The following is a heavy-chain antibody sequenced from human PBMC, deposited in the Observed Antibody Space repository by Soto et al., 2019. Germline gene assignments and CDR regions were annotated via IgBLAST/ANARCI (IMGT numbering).Heavy chain of an antibody. CDR2: IIPIFGTA. J-gene: IGHJ6*02. CDR1: GGTFSSYA. V-gene: IGHV1-69*13. CDR3: ARPLRRREYYYYGMDV. Sequence: SVKVSCKASGGTFSSYAISWVRQAPGQGLEWMGGIIPIFGTANYAQKFQGRVTITADESTSTAYMELSSLRSEDTAVYYCARPLRRREYYYYGMDVWGQGTTVTVSS. D-gene: IGHD1-26*01.